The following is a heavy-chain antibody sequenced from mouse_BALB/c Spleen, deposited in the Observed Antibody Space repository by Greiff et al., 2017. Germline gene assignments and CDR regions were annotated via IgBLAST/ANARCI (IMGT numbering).Heavy chain of an antibody. CDR3: ARDYGSSYYAMDY. J-gene: IGHJ4*01. CDR2: ISNLAYSI. D-gene: IGHD1-1*01. V-gene: IGHV5-15*02. CDR1: GFTFSDYG. Sequence: DVMLVESGGGLVQPGGSRKLSCAASGFTFSDYGMAWVRQAPGKGPEWVAFISNLAYSIYYADTVTGRFTISRENAKNTLYLEMSSLRSEDTAMYYCARDYGSSYYAMDYWGQGTSVTVSS.